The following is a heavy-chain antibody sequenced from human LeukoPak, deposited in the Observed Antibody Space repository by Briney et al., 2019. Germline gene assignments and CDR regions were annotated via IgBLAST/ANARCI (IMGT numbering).Heavy chain of an antibody. CDR3: ARRSEYYGVGY. J-gene: IGHJ4*02. V-gene: IGHV4-59*08. CDR1: GGSISSYY. CDR2: IYYSGST. Sequence: SETLSLTCTVSGGSISSYYWSWIRQPPGKGLEWIGYIYYSGSTNYNPSLKSRVTISVDTSKNQFSLKLSSVTAADTAVYYCARRSEYYGVGYWGQGTLVTVSS. D-gene: IGHD3-3*01.